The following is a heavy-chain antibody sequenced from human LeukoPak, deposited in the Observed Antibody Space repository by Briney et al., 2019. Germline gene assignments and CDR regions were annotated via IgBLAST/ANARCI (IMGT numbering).Heavy chain of an antibody. V-gene: IGHV3-7*01. CDR3: ARQSSSGWYENIDY. CDR1: GFTFSSYW. D-gene: IGHD6-19*01. J-gene: IGHJ4*02. CDR2: IKQDGSEK. Sequence: GGSLRLSCAASGFTFSSYWMSWVRQAPGKGLEWVANIKQDGSEKYYVDSVKGRFTISRDNAKNSLYLQMNSLRAEDTAVYCCARQSSSGWYENIDYWGQGTLVTVSS.